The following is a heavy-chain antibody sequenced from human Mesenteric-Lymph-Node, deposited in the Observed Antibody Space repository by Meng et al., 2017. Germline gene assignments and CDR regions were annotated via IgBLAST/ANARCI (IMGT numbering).Heavy chain of an antibody. D-gene: IGHD2-2*01. CDR1: GGSISSGGYY. CDR2: IYYSGST. V-gene: IGHV4-31*03. J-gene: IGHJ5*02. CDR3: ARVRCSSTSCYPVGNWFDP. Sequence: SETLSLTCTVSGGSISSGGYYWSWIRQHPGKGLEWIGYIYYSGSTYYNPSLKSRVTISVDTSKNQFSLKLSSVTAADTAVYYCARVRCSSTSCYPVGNWFDPWGQGTLVTVSS.